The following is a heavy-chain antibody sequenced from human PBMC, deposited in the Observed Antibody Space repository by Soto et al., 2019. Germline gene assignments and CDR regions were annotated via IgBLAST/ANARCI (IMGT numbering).Heavy chain of an antibody. CDR2: VYGSDDK. J-gene: IGHJ4*02. CDR3: VRRYDPYCFDY. D-gene: IGHD1-1*01. CDR1: GFSLTTSAVA. V-gene: IGHV2-5*04. Sequence: QITLQESGPTLVKPTQTLTLTCTFSGFSLTTSAVAVGWIRQPPGRALEWLAIVYGSDDKFYSPSLRSRLTITKDNSKHQGVLTLTDMDPVDTGTYFGVRRYDPYCFDYWGQGTLVTVS.